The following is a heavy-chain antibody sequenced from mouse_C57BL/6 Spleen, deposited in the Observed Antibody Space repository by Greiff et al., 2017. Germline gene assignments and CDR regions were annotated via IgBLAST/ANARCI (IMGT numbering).Heavy chain of an antibody. V-gene: IGHV1-42*01. CDR2: INPSTGGT. D-gene: IGHD1-2*01. Sequence: VQLQQSGPELVKPGASVKISCKASGYSFTGYYMNWVKQSPEKSLEWIGEINPSTGGTTYNQKVKAKATLTVDKASSTAYMQLKSLTAEDSAVYYCARGTTAHFDYWGQGTTLTVSS. CDR3: ARGTTAHFDY. CDR1: GYSFTGYY. J-gene: IGHJ2*01.